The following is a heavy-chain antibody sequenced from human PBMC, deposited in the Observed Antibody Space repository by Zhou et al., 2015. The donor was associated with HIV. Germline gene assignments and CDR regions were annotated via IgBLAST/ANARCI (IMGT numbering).Heavy chain of an antibody. CDR2: ITPILGTT. Sequence: QVQLEQSGAEVKKPGSSVKVSCKVSGGTFSTNGITWVRQAPGQGLEWMGGITPILGTTNYAQKFQGRVTMIADKSTNTAYMDLRSLKSDDTAVYYCARDHAIAAAVDYWGQGTLVTVSS. J-gene: IGHJ4*02. CDR1: GGTFSTNG. V-gene: IGHV1-69*06. CDR3: ARDHAIAAAVDY. D-gene: IGHD6-13*01.